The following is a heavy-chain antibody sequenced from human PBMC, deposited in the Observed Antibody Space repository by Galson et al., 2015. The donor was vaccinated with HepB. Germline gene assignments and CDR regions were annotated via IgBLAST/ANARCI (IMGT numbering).Heavy chain of an antibody. CDR3: AKGDKLGWSTHDAFHV. D-gene: IGHD3/OR15-3a*01. Sequence: SLRLSCAASGFRFGLYGMDWVRQVPGKGLEWVAVVSYDGTQKHYGHSVKGRFIISRDNSKNTLSLEMNSLRPEDTAIYYCAKGDKLGWSTHDAFHVGGPGTMVTVSS. V-gene: IGHV3-30*18. CDR2: VSYDGTQK. CDR1: GFRFGLYG. J-gene: IGHJ3*01.